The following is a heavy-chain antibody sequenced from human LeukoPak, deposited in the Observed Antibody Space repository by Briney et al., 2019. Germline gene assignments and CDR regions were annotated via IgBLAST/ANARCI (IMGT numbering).Heavy chain of an antibody. Sequence: QPGGSLRLSCTASGFTFRSYDMLWVRQAPGKGLEWVAFIRYDGNNKFYVDPVEGRFTVSRDNFKSSLDLQMNSLRSEDTAMYYCASRYSSSWWNGFDLRGQGTMVTVSS. D-gene: IGHD6-6*01. CDR3: ASRYSSSWWNGFDL. J-gene: IGHJ3*01. CDR2: IRYDGNNK. V-gene: IGHV3-30*02. CDR1: GFTFRSYD.